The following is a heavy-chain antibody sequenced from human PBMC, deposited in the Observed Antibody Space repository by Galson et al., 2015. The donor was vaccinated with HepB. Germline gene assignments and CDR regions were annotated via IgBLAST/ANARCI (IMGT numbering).Heavy chain of an antibody. CDR3: TREPKQVWLAPRDGMDV. Sequence: SVKVSCKASGYSFTTYIIHWVRQAPGQRLEWMGWVNAGNGKTKYSQTFQGRVTITRDTSASTAYMELNNLRSEDTGVYYCTREPKQVWLAPRDGMDVWGQGTTVTVSS. D-gene: IGHD3-9*01. CDR1: GYSFTTYI. V-gene: IGHV1-3*01. CDR2: VNAGNGKT. J-gene: IGHJ6*02.